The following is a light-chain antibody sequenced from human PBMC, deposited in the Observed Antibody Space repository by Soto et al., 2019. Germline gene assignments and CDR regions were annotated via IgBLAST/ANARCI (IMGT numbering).Light chain of an antibody. V-gene: IGKV3-20*01. J-gene: IGKJ5*01. CDR1: QSDSSSY. CDR2: GAS. CDR3: QHFGDSPIT. Sequence: EIVLTQSPGTLSLSPGERGTLSCRASQSDSSSYLAWYQQKPGQAPRLLIYGASSRATGIPDRFSGSGSGTDFTLTISRLEPEDFAVYYCQHFGDSPITFGQGTRLEIK.